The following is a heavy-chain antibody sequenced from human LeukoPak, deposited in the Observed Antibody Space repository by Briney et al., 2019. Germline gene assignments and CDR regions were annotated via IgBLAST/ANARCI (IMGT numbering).Heavy chain of an antibody. CDR3: ARDRGGSENYYFPSWDTPDY. V-gene: IGHV4-59*01. CDR1: GGSISTNY. J-gene: IGHJ4*02. D-gene: IGHD1-26*01. CDR2: IYYSGRT. Sequence: SETLSLTCTVFGGSISTNYWSWIRQPPGKGLEWIGYIYYSGRTNYNPSLKSRVTISIDTSKNQFSLKLSSVTAADTAVYYCARDRGGSENYYFPSWDTPDYWGQGTLVTVSS.